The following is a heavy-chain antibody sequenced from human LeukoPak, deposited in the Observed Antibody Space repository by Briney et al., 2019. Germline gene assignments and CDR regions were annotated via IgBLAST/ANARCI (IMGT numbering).Heavy chain of an antibody. CDR3: ARDRGYYYRGENYFDY. V-gene: IGHV3-23*01. D-gene: IGHD3-10*01. CDR2: ISGSGGST. CDR1: GFTFSSYA. Sequence: GGSLRLSCAASGFTFSSYAMSWVRQAPGKGLEWVSAISGSGGSTYYADSVKGRFTISRDNSKNTLYLQMNSLRAEDTAVYYCARDRGYYYRGENYFDYWGQGTLVTVSS. J-gene: IGHJ4*02.